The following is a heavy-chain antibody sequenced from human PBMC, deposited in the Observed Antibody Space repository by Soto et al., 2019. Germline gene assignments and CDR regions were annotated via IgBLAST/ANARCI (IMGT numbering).Heavy chain of an antibody. Sequence: GGSLRLSCAASGFTFSSYSMNWVCQAPGKGLEWVSYISSSSSTIYYADSVKGRFTISRDNAKNSLYLQMNSLRDEDTAVYYCARNYYDSSGYHEKNWFEPWGQGTLVTVSS. D-gene: IGHD3-22*01. V-gene: IGHV3-48*02. CDR3: ARNYYDSSGYHEKNWFEP. CDR2: ISSSSSTI. CDR1: GFTFSSYS. J-gene: IGHJ5*02.